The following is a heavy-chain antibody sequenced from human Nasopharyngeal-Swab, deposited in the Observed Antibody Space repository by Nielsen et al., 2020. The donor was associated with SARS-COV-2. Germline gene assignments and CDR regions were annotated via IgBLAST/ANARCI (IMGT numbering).Heavy chain of an antibody. CDR3: AKGLRTYYDDYNYYYGMDV. D-gene: IGHD4-17*01. CDR1: GFTFSSYA. J-gene: IGHJ6*02. V-gene: IGHV3-23*01. Sequence: GGSLRLSCAASGFTFSSYAMSWVRQAPGKGLEWVSAISGSGGSTYYADSVKGRFTISRDNSKNTLYLQMNSLRAEDTAVYYCAKGLRTYYDDYNYYYGMDVWGQGTTVTVSS. CDR2: ISGSGGST.